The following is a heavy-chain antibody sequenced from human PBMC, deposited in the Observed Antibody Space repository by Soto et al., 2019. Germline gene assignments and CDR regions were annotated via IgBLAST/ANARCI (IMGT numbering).Heavy chain of an antibody. CDR3: ARELKADPRAYSSFAY. CDR1: GYTFTAYG. D-gene: IGHD3-16*01. Sequence: ASVKVSCKTSGYTFTAYGLAWLRQAPGQRPEWMGWVSTNNADTNYAQTFQGRVTMTTETSTRTTYMELRSLRSDDTAVYYCARELKADPRAYSSFAYWGQGTLVTAPQ. CDR2: VSTNNADT. V-gene: IGHV1-18*01. J-gene: IGHJ4*02.